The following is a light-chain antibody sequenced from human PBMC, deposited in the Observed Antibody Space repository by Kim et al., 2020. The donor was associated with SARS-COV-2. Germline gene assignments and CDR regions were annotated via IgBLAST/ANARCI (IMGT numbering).Light chain of an antibody. J-gene: IGKJ2*01. CDR2: GAS. CDR1: QSVLYSSTNKNS. V-gene: IGKV4-1*01. CDR3: QKYYSIPLT. Sequence: IVMTQSPDSLAVSLGERATVNCKSSQSVLYSSTNKNSLAWYQQKPGQPPKLLIYGASTRESGVPDRFSGSGSGTDFTLTISSLQAEDVAVYYCQKYYSIPLTFGQGTKLEI.